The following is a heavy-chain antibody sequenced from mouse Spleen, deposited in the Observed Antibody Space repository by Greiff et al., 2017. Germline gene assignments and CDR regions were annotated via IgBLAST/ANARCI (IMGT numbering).Heavy chain of an antibody. CDR2: INYDGSST. D-gene: IGHD2-5*01. CDR1: GFTFSDYY. J-gene: IGHJ2*01. CDR3: ARAYSKEYYFDY. V-gene: IGHV5-16*01. Sequence: EVKVVESEGGLVQPGSSMKLSCTASGFTFSDYYMAWVRQVPEKGLEWVANINYDGSSTYYLDSLKSRFIISRDNAKNILYLQMSSLKSEDTATYYCARAYSKEYYFDYWGQGTTLTVSS.